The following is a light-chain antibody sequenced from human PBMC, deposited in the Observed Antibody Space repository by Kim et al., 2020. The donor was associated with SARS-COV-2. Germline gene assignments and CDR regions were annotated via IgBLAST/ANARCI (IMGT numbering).Light chain of an antibody. CDR2: YDS. Sequence: APGGTARITCGGTKIRSQSVHCYQQKPGQAPVTVIYYDSDRPSGIPERFSGSTSGNTATLTISRVEAGDEADYYCQVWDSSSNHVIFGGGTQLTVL. CDR3: QVWDSSSNHVI. J-gene: IGLJ2*01. CDR1: KIRSQS. V-gene: IGLV3-21*04.